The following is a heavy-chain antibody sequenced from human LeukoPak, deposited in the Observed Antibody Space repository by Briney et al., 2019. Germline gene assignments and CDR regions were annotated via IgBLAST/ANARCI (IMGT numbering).Heavy chain of an antibody. CDR2: IYYSGSA. D-gene: IGHD2-2*02. Sequence: PSETLSLTCTVSGGSISSSSYYWGWIRQPPGKGLEWIGSIYYSGSAYYNPSLKSRVTISVDTSKNQFSLKLSSVTAADTAVYYCARSIVVVPAAIRGIWFDPWGQGTLVTVSS. CDR3: ARSIVVVPAAIRGIWFDP. V-gene: IGHV4-39*01. CDR1: GGSISSSSYY. J-gene: IGHJ5*02.